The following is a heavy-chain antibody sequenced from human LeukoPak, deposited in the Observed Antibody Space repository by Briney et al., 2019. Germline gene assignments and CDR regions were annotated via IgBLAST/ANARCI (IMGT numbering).Heavy chain of an antibody. J-gene: IGHJ4*02. D-gene: IGHD3-3*01. V-gene: IGHV3-11*01. CDR1: GFTFDDYG. CDR2: ISSSGSTI. CDR3: ARDRNTDFWSGYYTNYCDY. Sequence: GGSLRLSCAASGFTFDDYGMSWVRQAPGKGLEWVSYISSSGSTIYYADSVKGRFTISRDNAKNSLYLQMSSLRAEDTAVYYCARDRNTDFWSGYYTNYCDYWGQGTLVTVSS.